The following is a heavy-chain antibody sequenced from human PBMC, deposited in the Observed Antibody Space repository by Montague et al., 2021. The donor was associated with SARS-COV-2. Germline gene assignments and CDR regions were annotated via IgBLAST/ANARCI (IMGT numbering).Heavy chain of an antibody. CDR1: GGSISSSSYY. CDR3: ARHASYDYSKDLYYYYYYGMDV. D-gene: IGHD4-11*01. J-gene: IGHJ6*02. CDR2: IYYSGST. Sequence: SETRSLTRTVSGGSISSSSYYWGWIRQPPGKGLEWIGSIYYSGSTYYDPSLKSRVTISVDTSKNQFSLKLSSVTAADTAVYYRARHASYDYSKDLYYYYYYGMDVWGQGTTVTVSS. V-gene: IGHV4-39*01.